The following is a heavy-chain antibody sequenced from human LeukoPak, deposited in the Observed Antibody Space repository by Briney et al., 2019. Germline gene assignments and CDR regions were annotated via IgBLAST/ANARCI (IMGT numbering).Heavy chain of an antibody. Sequence: SETLSLTCTVSGASISSSSYHWGWIRQPPGKGLEWIGSMYSSGSTYYNPSLKSRVTISVDTSKNRFSLRLSSVTAADTAVYYRARPHRSGYSSSWYDHWGQGTLVTVSS. V-gene: IGHV4-39*01. CDR1: GASISSSSYH. CDR2: MYSSGST. CDR3: ARPHRSGYSSSWYDH. D-gene: IGHD6-13*01. J-gene: IGHJ5*02.